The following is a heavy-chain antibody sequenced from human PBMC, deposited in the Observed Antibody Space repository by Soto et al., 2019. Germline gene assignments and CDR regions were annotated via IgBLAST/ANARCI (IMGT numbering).Heavy chain of an antibody. CDR1: GGSISSGDYY. Sequence: PSETLSLTCTVSGGSISSGDYYWSWIRQPPGKGLEWIGYIYYSGSTYYNPSLKSRVTISVDTSKNQFSLKLSSVTAADTAVYYCARLTLLRYFDWLLYWGQGTLVTVSS. J-gene: IGHJ4*02. V-gene: IGHV4-30-4*01. D-gene: IGHD3-9*01. CDR3: ARLTLLRYFDWLLY. CDR2: IYYSGST.